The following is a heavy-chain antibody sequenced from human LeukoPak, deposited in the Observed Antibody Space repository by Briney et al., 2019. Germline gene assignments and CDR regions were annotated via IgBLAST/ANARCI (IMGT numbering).Heavy chain of an antibody. Sequence: GGSLRLSCEGSGFSFSSYWMTWVRQSPGKGPEWVANIKQDESERYTVDSVKGRFTISRDNAKHSVYLHMNSLRAEDTALYYCARLSAYYYGSFFYYYMDVWGKGTTVTVSS. D-gene: IGHD3-10*01. CDR1: GFSFSSYW. V-gene: IGHV3-7*01. J-gene: IGHJ6*03. CDR2: IKQDESER. CDR3: ARLSAYYYGSFFYYYMDV.